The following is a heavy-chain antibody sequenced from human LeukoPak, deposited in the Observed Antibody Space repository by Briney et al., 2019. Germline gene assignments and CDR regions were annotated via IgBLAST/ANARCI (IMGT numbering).Heavy chain of an antibody. CDR1: GFTFSSYG. V-gene: IGHV3-30*02. CDR2: IRYDGSNK. J-gene: IGHJ4*02. D-gene: IGHD2-2*01. CDR3: AKDRCSSTSCHFDY. Sequence: GGSLRLSCAASGFTFSSYGMHWVRQAPGKGLEWVAFIRYDGSNKYYADSVKGRFTISRDNSKNTLYLQMNSLRAEDTAVYYCAKDRCSSTSCHFDYWGPGTLVFVSS.